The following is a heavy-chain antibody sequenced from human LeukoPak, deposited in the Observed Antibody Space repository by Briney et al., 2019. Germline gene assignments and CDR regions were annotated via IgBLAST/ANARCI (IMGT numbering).Heavy chain of an antibody. J-gene: IGHJ4*02. CDR2: IRSSSSTI. CDR1: GFTFSSYS. V-gene: IGHV3-48*01. D-gene: IGHD3-10*01. Sequence: PGGSLRLSCAASGFTFSSYSMNWVRQAPGKGLEWVSYIRSSSSTIYYADSVKGRFTISRDNAKNSLFLQMNSLRAEDTAVYYCARDNLRGLWFGERGYFDYWGQGTLVTVSS. CDR3: ARDNLRGLWFGERGYFDY.